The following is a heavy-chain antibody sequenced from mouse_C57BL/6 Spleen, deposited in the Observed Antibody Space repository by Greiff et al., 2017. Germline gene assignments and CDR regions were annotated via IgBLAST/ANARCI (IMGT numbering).Heavy chain of an antibody. J-gene: IGHJ3*01. Sequence: SGAELVKPGASVKISCKASGYAFSSYWMNWVKQRPGKGLEWIGQIYPGDGDTNYNGKFKGKATLTADKSSSTAYMQLSSLTSEDSAVYFCARERDYYGSSSFAYWGQGTLVTVSA. V-gene: IGHV1-80*01. CDR2: IYPGDGDT. CDR3: ARERDYYGSSSFAY. D-gene: IGHD1-1*01. CDR1: GYAFSSYW.